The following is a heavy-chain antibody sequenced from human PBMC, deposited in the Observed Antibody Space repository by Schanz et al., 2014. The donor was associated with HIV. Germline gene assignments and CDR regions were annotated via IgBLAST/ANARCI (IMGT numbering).Heavy chain of an antibody. J-gene: IGHJ4*02. CDR3: AKGQRGILRGDIDC. CDR1: GLPFSTYA. V-gene: IGHV3-23*01. D-gene: IGHD3-10*01. Sequence: EVQLLESGGGLVQPGGSLRLSCTASGLPFSTYAMSWVRQAPGKGLEWLAGVSRSGANTYYADSVKGRFTISRDNSENTLFLQVNSLRAEDTAVYFCAKGQRGILRGDIDCWGQGTLVTVSS. CDR2: VSRSGANT.